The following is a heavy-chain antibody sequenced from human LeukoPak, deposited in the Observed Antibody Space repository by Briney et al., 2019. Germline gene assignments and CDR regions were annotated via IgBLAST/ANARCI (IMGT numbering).Heavy chain of an antibody. Sequence: GRSLRLSCAASGFTFSSYAMHWVRQAPGKGLEWVAVISYDGSNKYYADSVKGRFTISRDNSKNTLYLQMNSLRAEDTAVYYCARDKIQLWYYFDYWGQGTLVTVSS. CDR1: GFTFSSYA. D-gene: IGHD5-18*01. CDR3: ARDKIQLWYYFDY. V-gene: IGHV3-30-3*01. J-gene: IGHJ4*02. CDR2: ISYDGSNK.